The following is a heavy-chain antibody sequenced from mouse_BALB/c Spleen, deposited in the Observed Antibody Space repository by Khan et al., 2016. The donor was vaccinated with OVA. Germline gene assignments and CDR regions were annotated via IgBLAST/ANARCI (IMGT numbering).Heavy chain of an antibody. D-gene: IGHD4-1*01. V-gene: IGHV5-6*01. CDR2: ISSGGDYT. CDR1: GFSFSSYS. CDR3: ASHLTGSFAY. J-gene: IGHJ3*01. Sequence: EVQLVESGGDLVKPGGSLKLSCAASGFSFSSYSMSWVRQTPDKRLEWVATISSGGDYTYYPDIVKGRLTISRDNAKNTLYLQMSSLKSEDTAMYYCASHLTGSFAYWGQGTLVNVSA.